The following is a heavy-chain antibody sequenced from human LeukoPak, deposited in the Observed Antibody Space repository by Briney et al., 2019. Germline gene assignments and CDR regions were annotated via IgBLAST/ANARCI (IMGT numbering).Heavy chain of an antibody. D-gene: IGHD3-10*01. Sequence: ETLSLTCSVSGGSISSYYWSWIRHPPGKGLEWVANIKQDGSEKYYVDSVKGRFTISRDNAKNSVYLQMNSLRAEDTAVYYCARRHHFGFLDSWGQGTLVTVSS. CDR1: GGSISSYY. CDR3: ARRHHFGFLDS. V-gene: IGHV3-7*04. CDR2: IKQDGSEK. J-gene: IGHJ4*02.